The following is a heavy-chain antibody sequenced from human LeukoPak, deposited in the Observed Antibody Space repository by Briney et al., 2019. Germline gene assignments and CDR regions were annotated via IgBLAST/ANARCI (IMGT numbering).Heavy chain of an antibody. J-gene: IGHJ3*02. CDR2: IYYTGST. Sequence: PSETLSLTCSVSGGSIRSSDDYWGFVRQTPGKGLEWMGSIYYTGSTHYNPSLKSRATISVDTSKNQFSLKLSSVTAAATAVYYCARSMKLVAFDIWGQGTMVTVSS. CDR1: GGSIRSSDDY. D-gene: IGHD2-21*01. V-gene: IGHV4-39*07. CDR3: ARSMKLVAFDI.